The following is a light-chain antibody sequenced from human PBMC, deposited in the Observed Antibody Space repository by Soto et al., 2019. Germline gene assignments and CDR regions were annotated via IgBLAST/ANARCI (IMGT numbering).Light chain of an antibody. Sequence: EVVLTQSPATLSLSPGERASLSCRASQSVSNSLAWYQQKPGQAPRLLIYDASTRATGIPARFSGSGSGTDFTPTISSLEPEDFAGYYCQQRSNWPPRITFGHGTRLEIK. J-gene: IGKJ5*01. CDR2: DAS. V-gene: IGKV3-11*01. CDR3: QQRSNWPPRIT. CDR1: QSVSNS.